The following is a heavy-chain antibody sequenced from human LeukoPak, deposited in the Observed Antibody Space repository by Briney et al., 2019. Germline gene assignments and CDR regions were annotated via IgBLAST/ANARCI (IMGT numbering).Heavy chain of an antibody. J-gene: IGHJ4*02. CDR2: ISGSGGST. CDR3: AKSRRDYGDFLDY. CDR1: GFTFSSYA. D-gene: IGHD4-17*01. V-gene: IGHV3-23*01. Sequence: PGGSLRLSCAASGFTFSSYAMSWVRQAPGKGLEWVSAISGSGGSTYYADSVKGRFTISRDNSKNTLYLQMNSLRAEDTAEYYCAKSRRDYGDFLDYWGQGTLVTVSS.